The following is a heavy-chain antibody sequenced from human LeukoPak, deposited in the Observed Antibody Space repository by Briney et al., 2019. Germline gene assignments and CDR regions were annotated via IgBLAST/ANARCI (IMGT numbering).Heavy chain of an antibody. CDR1: GYTFTSYG. CDR3: ARVEPDCGGDCYTFDY. V-gene: IGHV1-18*01. Sequence: ASVKVSCKASGYTFTSYGISWVRQAPGQGLEWMGWISAYNGNTNYAQKLQGRVTMTTDTSTSTAYMELRSLRSEDTAVYYCARVEPDCGGDCYTFDYWGQGTLVTVSS. CDR2: ISAYNGNT. D-gene: IGHD2-21*01. J-gene: IGHJ4*02.